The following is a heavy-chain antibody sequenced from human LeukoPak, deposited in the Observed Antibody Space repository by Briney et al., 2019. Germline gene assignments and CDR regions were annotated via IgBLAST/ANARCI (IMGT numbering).Heavy chain of an antibody. D-gene: IGHD6-13*01. J-gene: IGHJ4*02. CDR1: GFIFNNYW. Sequence: SGGSLRLSCAASGFIFNNYWMHWVRQAPGKGLVWVSRINSDGSSRNYADSVKGRFTIFRDNAKNTLYLQMNSLRAEDTAVYYCASASSHRIAAGGDYWGQGTLVTVSS. V-gene: IGHV3-74*01. CDR3: ASASSHRIAAGGDY. CDR2: INSDGSSR.